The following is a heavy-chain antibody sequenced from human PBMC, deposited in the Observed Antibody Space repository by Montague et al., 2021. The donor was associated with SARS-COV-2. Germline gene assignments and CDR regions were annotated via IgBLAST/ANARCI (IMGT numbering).Heavy chain of an antibody. D-gene: IGHD3-10*01. CDR1: GGSFSGYY. CDR2: INHSGST. V-gene: IGHV4-34*01. Sequence: SETLPLTCAVYGGSFSGYYWRWIRQPPGKGLEWIGEINHSGSTTYNPSLKSRVTISLDTSKNQFSLKLSSVTAADTAVYYCARGWAMVRGVTHWGQGTLATVSS. J-gene: IGHJ4*02. CDR3: ARGWAMVRGVTH.